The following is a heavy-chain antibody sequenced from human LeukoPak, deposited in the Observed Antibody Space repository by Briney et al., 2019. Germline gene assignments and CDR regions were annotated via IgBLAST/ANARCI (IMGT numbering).Heavy chain of an antibody. V-gene: IGHV3-21*01. Sequence: GGSLRLSCAASGVTFTTDSMSCVREAPGKGLEWVSSIRSRRNWIYSADSVKGSFSIARYDAKHSLYLKMNSMSAEDTAVYYCAREPPDDYYGSSGSRWGQGTLVTVSA. CDR1: GVTFTTDS. CDR2: IRSRRNWI. D-gene: IGHD3-22*01. CDR3: AREPPDDYYGSSGSR. J-gene: IGHJ4*02.